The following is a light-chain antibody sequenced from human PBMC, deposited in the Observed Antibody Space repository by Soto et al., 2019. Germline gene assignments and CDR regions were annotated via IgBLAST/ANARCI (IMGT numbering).Light chain of an antibody. J-gene: IGLJ1*01. CDR2: DVS. CDR1: RRDVGAYRY. Sequence: QSVLTQPASVSGSPGQSITISCTGTRRDVGAYRYVSWYQQHPGQAPKLIIYDVSNRPSGVSDRFSGSKSGNTASLTISGLQSEDEADYYCDSYTSSSSYAFGTGTKVTVL. V-gene: IGLV2-14*01. CDR3: DSYTSSSSYA.